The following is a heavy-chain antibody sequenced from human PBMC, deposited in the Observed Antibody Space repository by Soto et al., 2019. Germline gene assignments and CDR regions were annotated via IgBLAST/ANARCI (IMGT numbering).Heavy chain of an antibody. J-gene: IGHJ4*02. D-gene: IGHD2-15*01. Sequence: QVQLVESGGGVVQPGRSLRLSCAASGFTFSSYAMHWVRQAPGKGLEWGAVISYDGSNKYYADSVKGRFTISRDNSKNTLYLQLSILGSEDTAVYYCARGFYDPAVVVVAALYFDYWGQGTLFTVSS. CDR3: ARGFYDPAVVVVAALYFDY. CDR2: ISYDGSNK. CDR1: GFTFSSYA. V-gene: IGHV3-30-3*01.